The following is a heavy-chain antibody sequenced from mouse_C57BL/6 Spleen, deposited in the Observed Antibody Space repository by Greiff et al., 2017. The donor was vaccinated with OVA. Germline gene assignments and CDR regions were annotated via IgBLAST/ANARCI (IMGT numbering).Heavy chain of an antibody. J-gene: IGHJ3*01. CDR2: IHPSDSDT. D-gene: IGHD2-4*01. CDR3: AISVYYDYGGFAY. Sequence: VQLQQPGAELVKPGASVKVSCKASGYTFTSYWMHWVKQRPGQGLEWIGRIHPSDSDTNYNQKFKGKATLTVDKSSSTAYMQLSSLTSEDSAVYYCAISVYYDYGGFAYWGQGTLVTVSA. CDR1: GYTFTSYW. V-gene: IGHV1-74*01.